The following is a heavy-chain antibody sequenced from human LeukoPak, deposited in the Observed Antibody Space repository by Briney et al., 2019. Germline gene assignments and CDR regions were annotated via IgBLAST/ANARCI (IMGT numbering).Heavy chain of an antibody. D-gene: IGHD5-24*01. J-gene: IGHJ4*02. CDR1: GYSFPSYW. V-gene: IGHV5-51*01. Sequence: GESLKISCKGSGYSFPSYWIGWVRQMPGKGLEWMGIIYPGDSDTRYSPSCQGQVTISADKSISTAYLQWSSLKASDTAIYYCARLSRDGYIPTYFDYWGQGTLVTVSS. CDR2: IYPGDSDT. CDR3: ARLSRDGYIPTYFDY.